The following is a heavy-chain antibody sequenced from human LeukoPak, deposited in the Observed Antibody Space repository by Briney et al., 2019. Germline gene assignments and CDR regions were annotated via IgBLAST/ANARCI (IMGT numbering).Heavy chain of an antibody. J-gene: IGHJ6*02. CDR2: ISSSGGTT. CDR1: GFTSSDYY. CDR3: ARSNYYTVDV. Sequence: GGSLRLSCAASGFTSSDYYMTWIRQPPGKGPEWISYISSSGGTTTYVDSVKGRFTISRDNAKNSLYPQMNSLRVDDTAVYYCARSNYYTVDVWGQGTAVTVSS. V-gene: IGHV3-11*01.